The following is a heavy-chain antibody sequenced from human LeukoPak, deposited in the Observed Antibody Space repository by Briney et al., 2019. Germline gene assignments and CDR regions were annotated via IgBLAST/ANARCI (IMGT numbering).Heavy chain of an antibody. CDR3: AIEKVVTAILSD. CDR1: GFTFSSYG. J-gene: IGHJ4*02. V-gene: IGHV3-33*01. CDR2: IWYDGSNK. D-gene: IGHD2-21*02. Sequence: PGGSLRLSCTASGFTFSSYGMHWVRQAPGKGLEWVAVIWYDGSNKYYADSVKGRFTISRDNSKNTLYLQMNSLRAEDTAMYYCAIEKVVTAILSDWGQGTLVTVSS.